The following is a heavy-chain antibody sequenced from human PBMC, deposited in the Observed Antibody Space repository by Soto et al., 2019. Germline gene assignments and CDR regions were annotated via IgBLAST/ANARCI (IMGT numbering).Heavy chain of an antibody. J-gene: IGHJ6*03. Sequence: SETHSLTSTVSGGNIGSYYWSWIRQPPGKGLEWIGYIYYSGSTNYNPSLKSRVTISVDTSKNQFSLKLSSVTAADTAVYYCARGYCSGGSCYAYMDVWGKGTTVTVSS. CDR3: ARGYCSGGSCYAYMDV. CDR2: IYYSGST. D-gene: IGHD2-15*01. V-gene: IGHV4-59*01. CDR1: GGNIGSYY.